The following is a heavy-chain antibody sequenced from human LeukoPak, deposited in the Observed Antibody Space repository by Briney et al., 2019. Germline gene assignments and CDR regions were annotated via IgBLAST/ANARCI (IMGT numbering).Heavy chain of an antibody. CDR2: ISGSGGTT. CDR1: GLTFSSYA. J-gene: IGHJ4*02. Sequence: PGGSLRLSCAASGLTFSSYAKGWVRQAPGKGLEWVSGISGSGGTTYYADSVKGRFTISRDNSKNTLYLQMNSLRAEDTAVHYCAKGEVPAGRGYYFDYWGQGTLVTVSS. D-gene: IGHD2-2*01. V-gene: IGHV3-23*01. CDR3: AKGEVPAGRGYYFDY.